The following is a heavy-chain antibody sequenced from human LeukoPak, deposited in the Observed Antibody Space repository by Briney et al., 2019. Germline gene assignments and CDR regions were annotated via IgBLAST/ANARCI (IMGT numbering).Heavy chain of an antibody. CDR2: ITPSGDGT. CDR3: AKDPIGY. CDR1: GFTLSSPA. V-gene: IGHV3-23*01. Sequence: GGSLRLSCAASGFTLSSPAMSWVRQAPGKGLEWVSSITPSGDGTYYADSVKGRFTISRDNSKNTLYLQMNSLRAEDTAVYYCAKDPIGYWGQGTLVTVSS. J-gene: IGHJ4*02.